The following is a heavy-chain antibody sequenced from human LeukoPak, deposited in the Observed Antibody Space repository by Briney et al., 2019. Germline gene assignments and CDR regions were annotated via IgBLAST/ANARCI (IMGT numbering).Heavy chain of an antibody. Sequence: SGGSLRLSCAASGFTFSSYSMNWVRQAPGKGLEWVSSISSSSSYIYYADSVKGRFTISRDNAKNSLYLQMNSLKAEDTAVYYCARDGGRVLMNHLALDYWGQGTLVTVSS. CDR2: ISSSSSYI. J-gene: IGHJ4*02. CDR1: GFTFSSYS. CDR3: ARDGGRVLMNHLALDY. V-gene: IGHV3-21*01. D-gene: IGHD2-8*01.